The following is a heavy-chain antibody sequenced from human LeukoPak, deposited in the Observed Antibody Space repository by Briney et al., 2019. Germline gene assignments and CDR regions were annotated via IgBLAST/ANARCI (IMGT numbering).Heavy chain of an antibody. J-gene: IGHJ4*02. Sequence: GGSLRLSCAASGFTFNYGLHWVRQAPGKGLDWVAFILFDGSYKYYADSVKGRFTISRDNSKNTLYLQMNSLRAEDTAVYYCAQGELSGNYFDYWGQGTLVPVSA. CDR2: ILFDGSYK. CDR3: AQGELSGNYFDY. V-gene: IGHV3-30*02. CDR1: GFTFNYG. D-gene: IGHD1-26*01.